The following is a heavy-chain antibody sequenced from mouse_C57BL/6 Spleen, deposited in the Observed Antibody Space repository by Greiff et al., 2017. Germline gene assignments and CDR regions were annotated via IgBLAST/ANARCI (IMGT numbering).Heavy chain of an antibody. CDR1: GYTFTDYY. Sequence: EVQLQQSGPELVKPGASVKISCKASGYTFTDYYMNWVKQSHGKSLEWIGDINPNNGGTSYNQKFKGKATLTVDKSSSTAYMELRSLTSEDSAVYYCARWGWLLSDYWGQGTTLTVSS. V-gene: IGHV1-26*01. CDR2: INPNNGGT. CDR3: ARWGWLLSDY. D-gene: IGHD2-3*01. J-gene: IGHJ2*01.